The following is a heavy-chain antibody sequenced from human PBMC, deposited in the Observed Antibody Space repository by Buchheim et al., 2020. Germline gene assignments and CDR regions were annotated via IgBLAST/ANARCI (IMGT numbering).Heavy chain of an antibody. Sequence: EVQLLESGGGLVQPGGSLRLSCTASGFTFTTYAMSWVRHTPGKGLEWISVISPSGDNTYYADSVTGSFTISRDNSRSTISLQMNSLRAEDTAVYYCAKVSGLLWFGESNDYWGQGTL. CDR2: ISPSGDNT. CDR3: AKVSGLLWFGESNDY. CDR1: GFTFTTYA. V-gene: IGHV3-23*01. D-gene: IGHD3-10*01. J-gene: IGHJ4*02.